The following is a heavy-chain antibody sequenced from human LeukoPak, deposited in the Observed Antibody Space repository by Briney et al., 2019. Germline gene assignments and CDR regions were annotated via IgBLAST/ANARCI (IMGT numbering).Heavy chain of an antibody. CDR3: ARGPRNGDYDY. CDR1: GFTFSSYA. D-gene: IGHD4-17*01. J-gene: IGHJ4*02. CDR2: IIPIFGTA. Sequence: GGSLRLSCAASGFTFSSYAISWVRQAPGQGLEWMGGIIPIFGTANYAQKFQGRVTITADESTSTAYMELSSLRSEDTAVYYCARGPRNGDYDYWGQGTLVTVSS. V-gene: IGHV1-69*01.